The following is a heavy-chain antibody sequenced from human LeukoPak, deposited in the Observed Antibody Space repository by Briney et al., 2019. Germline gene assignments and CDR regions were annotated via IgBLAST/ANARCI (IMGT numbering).Heavy chain of an antibody. J-gene: IGHJ3*02. CDR1: GFTFSDYY. Sequence: GGSLRLSCAASGFTFSDYYMSWSRQAPGKGLEWVSGISWNSGSIGYADSVKGRFTISRDNAKNSLYLQMNSLRAEDTALYYCAKTIRALWFGESAFDIWGQGTMVTVSS. CDR2: ISWNSGSI. D-gene: IGHD3-10*01. CDR3: AKTIRALWFGESAFDI. V-gene: IGHV3-9*01.